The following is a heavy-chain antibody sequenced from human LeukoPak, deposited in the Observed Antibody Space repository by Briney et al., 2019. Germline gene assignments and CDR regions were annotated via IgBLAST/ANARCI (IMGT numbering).Heavy chain of an antibody. J-gene: IGHJ3*02. CDR1: GFTFSSYG. Sequence: PGGSLRLSCAASGFTFSSYGMHWVRQAPGKGLEWVAFIRYDGSNKYYADSVKGRFTISRDNSKNTLYLQMNSLRAEDTAVYYCARGARTPIDIWGQGTMVTVSS. CDR3: ARGARTPIDI. D-gene: IGHD1-14*01. CDR2: IRYDGSNK. V-gene: IGHV3-30*02.